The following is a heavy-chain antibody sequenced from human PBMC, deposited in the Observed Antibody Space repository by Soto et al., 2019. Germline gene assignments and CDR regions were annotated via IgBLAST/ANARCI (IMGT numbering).Heavy chain of an antibody. D-gene: IGHD2-2*01. J-gene: IGHJ5*02. V-gene: IGHV4-59*01. CDR3: ARGYCSSTSCQHNWFDP. CDR1: GGSISSYY. CDR2: IYYSGST. Sequence: QVQLQESGPGLVKPSETLSLTCTVSGGSISSYYWSWIRQPPGKGLEWIGYIYYSGSTNYNPSLKSRVTISVDTSKTPFSLKLSSVTAADTAVYYCARGYCSSTSCQHNWFDPWGQGTLVTVSS.